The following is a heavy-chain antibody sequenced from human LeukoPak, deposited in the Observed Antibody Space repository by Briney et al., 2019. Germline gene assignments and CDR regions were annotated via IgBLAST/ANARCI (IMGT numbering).Heavy chain of an antibody. CDR1: RFTFSDYY. J-gene: IGHJ6*02. CDR3: ASTLTRITIFGVPSSDYYYGMDV. CDR2: ISSSGSTI. Sequence: GGSLRLSCAASRFTFSDYYMSWIRQAPGKGLEWVSYISSSGSTIYYADSVKGRFTISRDNAKNSLYLQMNSLRAEDTAVYYCASTLTRITIFGVPSSDYYYGMDVWGQGTTVTVSS. V-gene: IGHV3-11*01. D-gene: IGHD3-3*01.